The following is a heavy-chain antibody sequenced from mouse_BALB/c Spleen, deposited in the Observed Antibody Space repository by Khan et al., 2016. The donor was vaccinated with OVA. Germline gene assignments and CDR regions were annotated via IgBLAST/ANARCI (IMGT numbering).Heavy chain of an antibody. CDR1: GYSFTGYF. D-gene: IGHD1-1*01. V-gene: IGHV1-20*02. CDR3: TRIYRSDFDY. CDR2: INPHIGET. Sequence: VRLQQSGPELVRPGASVKISCKASGYSFTGYFMNWVMQSHGKSLEWIGRINPHIGETFYNQRFKDKATLTADESSNTAHMELRSLASEDSAVYYCTRIYRSDFDYWGQGTTLTVSS. J-gene: IGHJ2*01.